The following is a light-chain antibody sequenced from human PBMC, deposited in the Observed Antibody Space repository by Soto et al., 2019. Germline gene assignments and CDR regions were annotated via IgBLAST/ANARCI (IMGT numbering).Light chain of an antibody. CDR2: LNSDGSH. J-gene: IGLJ2*01. Sequence: QAVLTQSPSASASLGASVKLTCTLSSGHTNYVIAWHQQQPEKGPRYLMKLNSDGSHTRGDEIPNRFSGSSSGAERYLTIFSLQSDDEGDYYCQTWDSGIVVFGGGTKVTVL. CDR1: SGHTNYV. V-gene: IGLV4-69*01. CDR3: QTWDSGIVV.